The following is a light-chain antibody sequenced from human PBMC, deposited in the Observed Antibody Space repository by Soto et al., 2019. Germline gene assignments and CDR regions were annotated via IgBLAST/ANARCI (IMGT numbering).Light chain of an antibody. V-gene: IGLV2-14*03. CDR2: GVN. CDR3: CSYTTGTTYV. CDR1: VSDVGGYDS. J-gene: IGLJ1*01. Sequence: QSALTQPASVSGSPGQSITISCTGTVSDVGGYDSVSWYQQHPGRAPKLIIYGVNNRPSGVSNRFSASKSADTASLTISGLQAEDEANYYCCSYTTGTTYVFGTGTKLTVL.